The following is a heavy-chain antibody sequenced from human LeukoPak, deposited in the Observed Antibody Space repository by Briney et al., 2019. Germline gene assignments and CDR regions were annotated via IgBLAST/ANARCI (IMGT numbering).Heavy chain of an antibody. Sequence: SQTLSLTCTVPGGSISSGSYYWSWIRQPAGTGLEWIGRIYTSGSTNYDPSLKSRVTISVDTSKNQFSLKLSSVSAADTAVYYCARVTTGGYYNCWGQGTLVTVSS. CDR1: GGSISSGSYY. CDR2: IYTSGST. J-gene: IGHJ4*02. D-gene: IGHD3-22*01. CDR3: ARVTTGGYYNC. V-gene: IGHV4-61*02.